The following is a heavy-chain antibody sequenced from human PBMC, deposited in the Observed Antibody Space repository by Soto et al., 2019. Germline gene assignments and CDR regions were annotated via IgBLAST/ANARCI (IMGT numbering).Heavy chain of an antibody. Sequence: SQNLSLTCAISGDSVSSNSAAWNWIRQSPSRGLEWLGRTYYRSKWYNDYAVSVKSRITINPDTSKNQFSLQLNSVTPEDTAVYYCARYSGYAHYYYYGMDVWGQGTTVTVSS. CDR2: TYYRSKWYN. CDR3: ARYSGYAHYYYYGMDV. D-gene: IGHD5-12*01. V-gene: IGHV6-1*01. J-gene: IGHJ6*02. CDR1: GDSVSSNSAA.